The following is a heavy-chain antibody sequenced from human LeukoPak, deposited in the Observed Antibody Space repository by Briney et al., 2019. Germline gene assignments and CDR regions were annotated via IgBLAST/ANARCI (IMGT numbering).Heavy chain of an antibody. V-gene: IGHV4-34*01. CDR3: ASVRYYYGSGTWDDY. J-gene: IGHJ4*02. D-gene: IGHD3-10*01. CDR2: INHSGST. Sequence: SPSETLSLTCAVYGGSFSGYYWSWIRQPPGKGLEWIGEINHSGSTNYNPSLKSRVTISVDTSKNQFSLKLSSVTAADTAVYYCASVRYYYGSGTWDDYWGQGTLVTVSS. CDR1: GGSFSGYY.